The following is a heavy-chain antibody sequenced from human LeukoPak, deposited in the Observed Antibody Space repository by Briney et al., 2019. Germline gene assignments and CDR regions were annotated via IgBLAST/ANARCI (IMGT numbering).Heavy chain of an antibody. Sequence: ASVKVSCKASGYTFTSYYMHWVRQAPGEGLEWMGIINPSGGSTSYAQKFQGRVTMTRDTSTSTVYIELSSLRSEDTAVYYCARGRDVLVVVVPAAPFDPWGQGTLVTVSS. CDR3: ARGRDVLVVVVPAAPFDP. J-gene: IGHJ5*02. V-gene: IGHV1-46*01. D-gene: IGHD2-2*01. CDR2: INPSGGST. CDR1: GYTFTSYY.